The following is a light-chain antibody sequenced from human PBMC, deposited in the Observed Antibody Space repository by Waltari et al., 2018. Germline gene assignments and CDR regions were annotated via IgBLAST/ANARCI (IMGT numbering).Light chain of an antibody. CDR2: LGS. CDR3: MQTLQTPLT. J-gene: IGKJ3*01. Sequence: DIVMTQSPLSLPVSPGEPASISCRSSQSLLYSNGYNYLDWYLQKPGQSPQLLIYLGSNRASGVPDRFSGSGSGTDFTLKISRVEAEDVGVYYCMQTLQTPLTCGPGTEVDIK. CDR1: QSLLYSNGYNY. V-gene: IGKV2-28*01.